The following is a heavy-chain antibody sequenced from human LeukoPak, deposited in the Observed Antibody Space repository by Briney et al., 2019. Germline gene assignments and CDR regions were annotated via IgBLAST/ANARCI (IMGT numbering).Heavy chain of an antibody. D-gene: IGHD6-13*01. CDR1: GFTFSSYN. CDR2: IKQDGSEK. CDR3: ARRGTSSSWAHFDY. Sequence: PGGSLRLSCAASGFTFSSYNMNWVRQAPGKGLERVANIKQDGSEKYYVDSVKGRFTISRDNPKNSLSLQMNSLTAEDTAVYYCARRGTSSSWAHFDYWGQGTLVTVSS. V-gene: IGHV3-7*05. J-gene: IGHJ4*02.